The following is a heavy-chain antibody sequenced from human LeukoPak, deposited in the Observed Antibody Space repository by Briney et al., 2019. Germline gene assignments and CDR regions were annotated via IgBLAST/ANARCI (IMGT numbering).Heavy chain of an antibody. J-gene: IGHJ4*02. CDR3: ARGMNWNDLSLDS. D-gene: IGHD1-1*01. Sequence: PGGSLRLSCSGSGFIGCREYMTWVRQAPGEGLEYVSVIYKGGTPEYAYSVRGRFTISRHNSKNTLYLQMDSLRADDTAVYYCARGMNWNDLSLDSWGQGTLVTVS. CDR1: GFIGCREY. V-gene: IGHV3-53*01. CDR2: IYKGGTP.